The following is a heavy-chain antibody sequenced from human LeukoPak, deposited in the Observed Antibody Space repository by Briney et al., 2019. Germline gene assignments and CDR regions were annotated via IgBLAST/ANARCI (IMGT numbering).Heavy chain of an antibody. J-gene: IGHJ5*02. V-gene: IGHV1-24*01. CDR2: FDPEDGET. D-gene: IGHD6-6*01. CDR1: GFTFTRYG. Sequence: GASVKVSCKTSGFTFTRYGISWVRQAPGKGLEWMGGFDPEDGETIYAQKFQGRVTMTEDTSTDTAYMELSSLRSEDTAVYYCATGSYSSSLKWFDPWGQGTLVTVSS. CDR3: ATGSYSSSLKWFDP.